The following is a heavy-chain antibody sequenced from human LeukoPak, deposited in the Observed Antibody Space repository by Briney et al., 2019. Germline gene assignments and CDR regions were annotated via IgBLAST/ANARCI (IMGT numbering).Heavy chain of an antibody. J-gene: IGHJ4*02. CDR2: INPSGGST. CDR3: ARTETTVTPFDY. Sequence: ASVKVSCKASGYTFTSYYMHWVRQAPGQGPEWMGIINPSGGSTSYAQKFQGRVTMTRDTSTSTVYMELSSLRSEDTAVYYCARTETTVTPFDYWGQGTLVTVSS. CDR1: GYTFTSYY. V-gene: IGHV1-46*01. D-gene: IGHD4-11*01.